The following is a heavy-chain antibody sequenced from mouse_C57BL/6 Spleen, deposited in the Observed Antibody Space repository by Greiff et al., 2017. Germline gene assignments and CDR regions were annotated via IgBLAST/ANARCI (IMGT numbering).Heavy chain of an antibody. CDR1: GYTFTSYW. D-gene: IGHD3-2*02. CDR3: ARGDSSGPYYYAMDD. Sequence: VQLLQPGAELVRPGSSVTLSCKASGYTFTSYWMHWVKQRPIQGLEWIGNIDPSDSETHYNQKFKDKATLTVDKSSSTAYMQLSSLTSEDSAVYYCARGDSSGPYYYAMDDWGQGTSVTVSS. V-gene: IGHV1-52*01. J-gene: IGHJ4*01. CDR2: IDPSDSET.